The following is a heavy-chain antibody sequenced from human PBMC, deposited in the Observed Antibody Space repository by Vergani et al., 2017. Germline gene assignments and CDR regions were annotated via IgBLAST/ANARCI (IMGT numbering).Heavy chain of an antibody. D-gene: IGHD6-6*01. CDR2: IIPIFGTA. V-gene: IGHV1-69*01. CDR3: ASRYIAARPDYYYYYYMDV. CDR1: GGTFSSYA. J-gene: IGHJ6*03. Sequence: VQLVQSGTEVKKPGASVKVSCKASGGTFSSYAISWVRQAPGQGLEWMGGIIPIFGTANYAQKFQGRVTITADESTRTAYMELSSLRAEDTAVYYCASRYIAARPDYYYYYYMDVWGKGTTVTVSS.